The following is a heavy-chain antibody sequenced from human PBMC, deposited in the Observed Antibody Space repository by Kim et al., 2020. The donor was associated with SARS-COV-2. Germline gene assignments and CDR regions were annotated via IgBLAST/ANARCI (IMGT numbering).Heavy chain of an antibody. J-gene: IGHJ4*02. V-gene: IGHV5-10-1*01. CDR2: IDPSDSFT. CDR1: GYSFTSYW. CDR3: ARHESRPLVFDY. D-gene: IGHD2-2*01. Sequence: GESLKISCKGSGYSFTSYWISWVRQMPGKGLEWMGRIDPSDSFTNYSPSFQGHVTISADKSISTAYLQWSSLKASDTAMYYCARHESRPLVFDYWGQGTLVTVSS.